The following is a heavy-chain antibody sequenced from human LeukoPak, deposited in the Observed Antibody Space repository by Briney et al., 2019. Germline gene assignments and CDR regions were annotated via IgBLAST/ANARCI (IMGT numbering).Heavy chain of an antibody. J-gene: IGHJ3*02. CDR3: ARDGYYDSSGYYYKLDAFDI. V-gene: IGHV4-38-2*02. Sequence: PSETLSLTCTVSDYSISSGYYWGWIRQPPGKGLEWIGIIYHSGSTYNNPSLRSRLTISVDTSKNQFSLKLSSVTAADTAVYYCARDGYYDSSGYYYKLDAFDIWGQGTTVTVSS. D-gene: IGHD3-22*01. CDR1: DYSISSGYY. CDR2: IYHSGST.